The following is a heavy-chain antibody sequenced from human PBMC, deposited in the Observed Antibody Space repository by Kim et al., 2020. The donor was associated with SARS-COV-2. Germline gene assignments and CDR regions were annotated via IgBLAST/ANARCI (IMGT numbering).Heavy chain of an antibody. D-gene: IGHD6-19*01. J-gene: IGHJ4*02. V-gene: IGHV4-39*07. Sequence: YYNPSLKSRVTISVDTSKNQFSLKLSSVTAADTAMYYCARDYTSGAGGDYWGQGTLVTVSS. CDR3: ARDYTSGAGGDY.